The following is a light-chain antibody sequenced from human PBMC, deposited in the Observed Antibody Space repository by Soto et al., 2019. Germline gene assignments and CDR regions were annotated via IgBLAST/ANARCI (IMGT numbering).Light chain of an antibody. CDR3: QQYNNWPYT. V-gene: IGKV3-15*01. J-gene: IGKJ2*01. CDR2: NTF. CDR1: QSVSSN. Sequence: EIVMTQSPATLSVFPGERATLSCRASQSVSSNLVWYQQKPGQAPKLLIYNTFTRATGIPVRFSGSGSGTECTLTISSLQSEDLAVYYCQQYNNWPYTFGQGTKLEI.